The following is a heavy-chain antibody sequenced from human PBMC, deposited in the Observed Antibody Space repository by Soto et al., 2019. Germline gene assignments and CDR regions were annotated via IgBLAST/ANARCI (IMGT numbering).Heavy chain of an antibody. CDR3: ARVGNRFSSGWYLYYYGMDV. CDR2: INHSGST. J-gene: IGHJ6*02. CDR1: GGSFSGYY. D-gene: IGHD6-19*01. V-gene: IGHV4-34*01. Sequence: PSETLSLTCAVYGGSFSGYYWSWIRQPPGKGLEWIGEINHSGSTNYNPSLKSRVTISVDTSKNQFSLKLSSVTAADTAVYYCARVGNRFSSGWYLYYYGMDVWGQGTTVTVSS.